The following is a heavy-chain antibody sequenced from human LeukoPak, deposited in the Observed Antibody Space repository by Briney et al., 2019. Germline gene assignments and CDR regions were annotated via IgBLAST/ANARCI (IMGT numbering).Heavy chain of an antibody. CDR3: ARDRGSSGWYDAFDI. D-gene: IGHD6-19*01. CDR1: GFTFSSYG. CDR2: IWYDGSNK. J-gene: IGHJ3*02. Sequence: PGRSLRLSCAASGFTFSSYGMHWVRQAPGKGLEWVAVIWYDGSNKYYADSVKGRFTISRDNSKNTLYLQTNSLRAEDTAVYYCARDRGSSGWYDAFDIWGQGTMVTVSS. V-gene: IGHV3-33*01.